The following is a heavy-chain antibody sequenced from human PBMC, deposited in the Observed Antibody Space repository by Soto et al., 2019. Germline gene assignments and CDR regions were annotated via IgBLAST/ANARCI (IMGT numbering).Heavy chain of an antibody. CDR2: IDPSDCYT. Sequence: EVQLVQSGAEVKKPGESLRISCKGSGYSFTSYWISGVRQMPGKGLEWMGRIDPSDCYTNYSPSFQGHVTSSADKAISTAYLQWSSLKASDTARYYCARQRVEMATIDYWGQGTLVTVSS. V-gene: IGHV5-10-1*03. CDR3: ARQRVEMATIDY. D-gene: IGHD2-21*01. CDR1: GYSFTSYW. J-gene: IGHJ4*02.